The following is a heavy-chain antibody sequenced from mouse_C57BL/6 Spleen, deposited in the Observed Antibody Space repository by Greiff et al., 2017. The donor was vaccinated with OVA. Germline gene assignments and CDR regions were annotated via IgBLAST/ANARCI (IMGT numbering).Heavy chain of an antibody. V-gene: IGHV14-1*01. CDR3: IYYYGSSYGYAMDY. Sequence: VQLQQSGAELVRPGASVKLSCTASGFNIKDYYMHWVKQRPEQGLEWIGRIDPEDGDTEYAPKFQGKATMTADTSSNTAYLQLSSLTSEDTAVYYCIYYYGSSYGYAMDYWGQGTSVTVSS. D-gene: IGHD1-1*01. CDR1: GFNIKDYY. CDR2: IDPEDGDT. J-gene: IGHJ4*01.